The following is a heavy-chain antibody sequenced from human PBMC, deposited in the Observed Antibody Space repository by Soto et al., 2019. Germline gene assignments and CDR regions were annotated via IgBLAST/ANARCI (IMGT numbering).Heavy chain of an antibody. Sequence: QITLKESGPTLVRPTQTLTLTCSFSGFSPNTNGMGVGWIRQPPGKALEWLAFIYWDADKRYSPSLKTRLTVTTDTSKNAVVLTLTNLDPLDSGTSYCGGWNYESGLDVWGQGARVTVSS. CDR3: GGWNYESGLDV. CDR2: IYWDADK. V-gene: IGHV2-5*02. CDR1: GFSPNTNGMG. D-gene: IGHD1-7*01. J-gene: IGHJ6*02.